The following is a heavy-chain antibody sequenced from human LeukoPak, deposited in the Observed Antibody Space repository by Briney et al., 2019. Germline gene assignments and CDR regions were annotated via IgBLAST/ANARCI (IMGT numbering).Heavy chain of an antibody. CDR1: GGSVSSGSYY. Sequence: SETLSLTCTVSGGSVSSGSYYWSWIRLPPGKGLEWIGYIYYSGSTNYNPSLKSRVTISVDTSKNQFSLKLSSVTAADTAVYYCARDSGLTTVTPKYYFDYWGQGTLVTVSS. CDR2: IYYSGST. D-gene: IGHD4-17*01. V-gene: IGHV4-61*01. CDR3: ARDSGLTTVTPKYYFDY. J-gene: IGHJ4*02.